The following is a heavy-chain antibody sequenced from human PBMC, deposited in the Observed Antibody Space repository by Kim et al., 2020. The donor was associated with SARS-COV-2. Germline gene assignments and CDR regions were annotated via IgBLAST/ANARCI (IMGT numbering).Heavy chain of an antibody. CDR3: ARWNFDNSAYSYDTTVRGAIDC. V-gene: IGHV3-30*04. CDR1: GFSFSAWT. Sequence: GGSLRLSCAASGFSFSAWTMHWVRHAPGKGLEWVAVVSHDGNTKYYADSVKGRFTISRANSENILLLQMNSLRPEDTAVYYCARWNFDNSAYSYDTTVRGAIDCRGQGTLVSVTA. D-gene: IGHD3-22*01. CDR2: VSHDGNTK. J-gene: IGHJ4*02.